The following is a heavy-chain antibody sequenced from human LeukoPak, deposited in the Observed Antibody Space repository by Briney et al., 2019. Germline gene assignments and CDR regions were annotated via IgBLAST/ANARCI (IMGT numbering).Heavy chain of an antibody. D-gene: IGHD3-10*01. J-gene: IGHJ4*02. CDR3: AKADYASGSYGAFDY. V-gene: IGHV3-23*01. Sequence: SLRLSCAASGFTFSSYGMSWVRQAPGKGLEWVSAIRGSGDSTYYADSVKGRFTISRNNSKNTLYLQMNSLRAEDTAVYYCAKADYASGSYGAFDYWGQGTLVTVSS. CDR2: IRGSGDST. CDR1: GFTFSSYG.